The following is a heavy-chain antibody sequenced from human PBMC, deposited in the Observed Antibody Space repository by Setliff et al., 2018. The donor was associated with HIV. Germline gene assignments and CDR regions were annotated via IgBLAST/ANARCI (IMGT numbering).Heavy chain of an antibody. CDR2: FSPTGSP. CDR1: GGSFSSYY. Sequence: SETLSLTCAFYGGSFSSYYWNWIRQPPGKGLEWIGEFSPTGSPTYNPSLESRVTISVDTSKNQCSLKLRSLTAADTAIYYCASQVTGYHDFWSGYLGYFDYWGQGLLVTVSS. D-gene: IGHD3-3*01. J-gene: IGHJ4*02. CDR3: ASQVTGYHDFWSGYLGYFDY. V-gene: IGHV4-34*01.